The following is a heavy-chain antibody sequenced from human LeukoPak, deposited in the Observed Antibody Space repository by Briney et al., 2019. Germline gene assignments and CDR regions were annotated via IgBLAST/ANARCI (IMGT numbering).Heavy chain of an antibody. J-gene: IGHJ4*02. CDR2: IYYSGST. CDR1: GGSISSYY. V-gene: IGHV4-59*01. Sequence: PSETLSLTCTVSGGSISSYYWSWIRQPPGKGLEWIGYIYYSGSTNYNPSLKSRVTISVDTSKNQFSLKLSSVTAADTAVYYCAREGELLRPADYWGQGTLVTVSS. CDR3: AREGELLRPADY. D-gene: IGHD3-22*01.